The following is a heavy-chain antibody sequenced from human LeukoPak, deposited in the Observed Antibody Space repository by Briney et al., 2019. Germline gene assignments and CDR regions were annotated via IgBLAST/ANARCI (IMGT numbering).Heavy chain of an antibody. Sequence: SETLSLTCAVYGGSFSDYYWSWIRQPPGKGLEWIGEINHSGSTNYKPSLKSRVTISVDTSKNQFSLKVTSVTAADSAVYYCASAANSWTYNLDSWGQGTLVTVSS. J-gene: IGHJ4*02. CDR1: GGSFSDYY. D-gene: IGHD1-26*01. CDR3: ASAANSWTYNLDS. CDR2: INHSGST. V-gene: IGHV4-34*01.